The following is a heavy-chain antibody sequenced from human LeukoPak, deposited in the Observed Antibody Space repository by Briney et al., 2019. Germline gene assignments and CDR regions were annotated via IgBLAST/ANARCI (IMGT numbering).Heavy chain of an antibody. D-gene: IGHD1-14*01. V-gene: IGHV4-39*01. J-gene: IGHJ3*02. CDR1: GASISTSSSY. Sequence: SETLSLTCTVSGASISTSSSYWGWIRQPPGKGLEWIGSIYYTGSTYNNSPLRSRVTLSVGTSKNQFSLKLTSVTAADTSVYYCARHISKNPVPDAFDIWGQGTMVTVSS. CDR3: ARHISKNPVPDAFDI. CDR2: IYYTGST.